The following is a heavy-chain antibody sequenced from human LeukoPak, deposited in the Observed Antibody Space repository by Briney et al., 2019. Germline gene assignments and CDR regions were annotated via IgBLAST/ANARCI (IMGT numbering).Heavy chain of an antibody. CDR2: ISSSSSYI. D-gene: IGHD3-3*01. CDR3: AKDAYYDFWSGYFFDY. V-gene: IGHV3-21*04. J-gene: IGHJ4*02. CDR1: GFTFSSYS. Sequence: PGGSLRLSCAASGFTFSSYSMNWVRQAPGRGLEWVSSISSSSSYIYYADSVKGRFTISRDNAKNSLYLQMNSLRAEDTAVYYCAKDAYYDFWSGYFFDYWGQGTLVTVSS.